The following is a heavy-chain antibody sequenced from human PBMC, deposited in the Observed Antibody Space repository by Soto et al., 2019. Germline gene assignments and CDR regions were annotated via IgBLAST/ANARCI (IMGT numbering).Heavy chain of an antibody. CDR2: ISWDSGSI. V-gene: IGHV3-9*01. CDR3: EKIVTRHSLVPVFDQ. J-gene: IGHJ4*02. CDR1: GFTFDEFA. D-gene: IGHD2-21*01. Sequence: HPGGSLRLSCVGSGFTFDEFAIHWVRQAPGKGLEWVSGISWDSGSINYADSVRGRFTISRDNAKKSLYLHMTSLGSEDTAFYYCEKIVTRHSLVPVFDQWGQGALVTVSS.